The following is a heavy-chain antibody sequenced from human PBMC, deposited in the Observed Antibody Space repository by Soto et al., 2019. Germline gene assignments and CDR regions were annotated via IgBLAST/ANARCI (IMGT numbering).Heavy chain of an antibody. V-gene: IGHV4-59*12. Sequence: SETLSLTCTVSGGSISSYYWSWIRQPPGKGLEWIGYIYYSGSTYYNPSLKSRVTISVDTSKNQFSLKLSSVTAAATAVYYFARGMLEAAGILDIWGQGTMVTV. CDR2: IYYSGST. CDR3: ARGMLEAAGILDI. D-gene: IGHD5-18*01. J-gene: IGHJ3*02. CDR1: GGSISSYY.